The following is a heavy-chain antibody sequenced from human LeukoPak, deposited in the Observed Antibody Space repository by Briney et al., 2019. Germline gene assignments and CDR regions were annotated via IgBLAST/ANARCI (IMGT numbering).Heavy chain of an antibody. D-gene: IGHD1-26*01. CDR2: INPSGGST. Sequence: ASVKVSCKASGYTFTRYYMHWVRQAPGQGLEWMGIINPSGGSTSYAQKFRGRVTMTRDTSTSTVYMELSSLRSEDTAVYYCAREEAVGAKFRHAFDIWGQGTMVTVSS. CDR3: AREEAVGAKFRHAFDI. J-gene: IGHJ3*02. CDR1: GYTFTRYY. V-gene: IGHV1-46*01.